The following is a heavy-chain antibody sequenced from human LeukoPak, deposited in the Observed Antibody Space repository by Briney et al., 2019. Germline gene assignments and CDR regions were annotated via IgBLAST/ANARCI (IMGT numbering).Heavy chain of an antibody. D-gene: IGHD6-13*01. CDR3: ARVRHSSSSFDY. CDR2: FDPEDGET. J-gene: IGHJ4*02. CDR1: GYTLTELS. V-gene: IGHV1-24*01. Sequence: ASVKVSCKVSGYTLTELSMHWVRQAPGKGLEWMGGFDPEDGETIYAQKFQGRVTMTTDTSTSTAYMELRSLRSDDTAVYYCARVRHSSSSFDYWGQGTLVTVSS.